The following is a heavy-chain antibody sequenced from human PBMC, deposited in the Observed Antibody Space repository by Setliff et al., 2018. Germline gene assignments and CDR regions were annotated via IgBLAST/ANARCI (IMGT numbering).Heavy chain of an antibody. D-gene: IGHD3-9*01. Sequence: TLSLTCTVSGGSITSGSFYWSWIRQPAGKKREWIGRIHASGSPDYNPSFKSRVTISRDTSTNQSSLKLGSVTAADTAVYYCARERYFDWFFEDWGHGTLVTVSS. CDR2: IHASGSP. CDR1: GGSITSGSFY. J-gene: IGHJ4*01. V-gene: IGHV4-61*02. CDR3: ARERYFDWFFED.